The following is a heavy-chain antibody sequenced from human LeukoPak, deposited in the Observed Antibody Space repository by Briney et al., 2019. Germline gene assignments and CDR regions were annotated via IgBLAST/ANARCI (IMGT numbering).Heavy chain of an antibody. CDR2: IKQDGSEK. V-gene: IGHV3-7*01. CDR3: YSATPDY. D-gene: IGHD2-15*01. Sequence: GGSLRLSCVASGFSISGYRMSWVRQAPGKGLEWVANIKQDGSEKNYVGSVKGRFTISRDNAKNSLYLEMDSLRAEDTAVYYCYSATPDYWGQGTLVTVSS. J-gene: IGHJ4*02. CDR1: GFSISGYR.